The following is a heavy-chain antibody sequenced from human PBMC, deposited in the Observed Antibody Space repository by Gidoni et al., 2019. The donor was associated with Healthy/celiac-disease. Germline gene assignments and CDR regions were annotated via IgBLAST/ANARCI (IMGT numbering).Heavy chain of an antibody. CDR1: GFTFGSYA. V-gene: IGHV3-23*01. CDR2: ISGSGGST. J-gene: IGHJ4*02. D-gene: IGHD4-17*01. CDR3: ATDDYGDYGVDFDY. Sequence: EVQLLESGGGLVQPGGSLRLSCAASGFTFGSYAMSWVRQSPGKGLKWVSAISGSGGSTYYADSVKGRFTISRDNSKNTLYLQMNSLRADDTAVYYCATDDYGDYGVDFDYWGQGTLVTVSS.